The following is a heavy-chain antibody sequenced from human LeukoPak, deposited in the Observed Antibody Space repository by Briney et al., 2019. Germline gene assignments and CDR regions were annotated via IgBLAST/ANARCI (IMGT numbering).Heavy chain of an antibody. Sequence: SETLSLTCTVSGGSISSYYWSWIRQPPGKGLEWIGSIYYSGSTYYNPSLKSRVTISVDTSKNQFSLKLSSVTAADTAVYYCARHNDYGDYVVDYWGQGTLVTVSS. CDR2: IYYSGST. J-gene: IGHJ4*02. CDR1: GGSISSYY. V-gene: IGHV4-59*05. D-gene: IGHD4-17*01. CDR3: ARHNDYGDYVVDY.